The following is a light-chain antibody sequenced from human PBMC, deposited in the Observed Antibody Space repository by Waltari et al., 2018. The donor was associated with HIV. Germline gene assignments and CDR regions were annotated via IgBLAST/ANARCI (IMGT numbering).Light chain of an antibody. CDR2: GVN. J-gene: IGLJ2*01. CDR1: RNDVGNYAY. Sequence: QSALTQPPSASGSPGQSVTISCTGTRNDVGNYAYVSWYQQHTGKAPQLLIYGVNPRPSGVPDRFSGSKSDNTASLTVSGLQAEDEADYYCSSYAGRNNRLVFGGGTKLTVL. CDR3: SSYAGRNNRLV. V-gene: IGLV2-8*01.